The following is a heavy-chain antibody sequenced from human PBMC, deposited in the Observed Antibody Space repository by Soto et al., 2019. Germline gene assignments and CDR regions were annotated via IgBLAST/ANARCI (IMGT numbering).Heavy chain of an antibody. V-gene: IGHV1-46*01. J-gene: IGHJ5*02. CDR3: ARDKLEVSMIGWFDP. CDR2: INPSGGST. Sequence: GASVKVSCKASGYTFTSYYMHWVRQDPGQGLEWMGIINPSGGSTSYAQKFQGRVTMTRDTSTSTVYMELSSLRSEDTAVYYCARDKLEVSMIGWFDPWGQGTLVTVSS. CDR1: GYTFTSYY. D-gene: IGHD3-22*01.